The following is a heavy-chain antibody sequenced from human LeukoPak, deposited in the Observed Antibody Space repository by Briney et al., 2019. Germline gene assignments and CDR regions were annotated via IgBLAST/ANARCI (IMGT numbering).Heavy chain of an antibody. CDR3: ARGGRNQLLINWFDP. V-gene: IGHV4-39*02. Sequence: SETLSLTCTVSGGSISSSSHYWGWIRQPPGKGLEWIGSFYYSGNTYYNPSLKSRVIISGDTSKNQFSLKLSSVTAADVAVYYCARGGRNQLLINWFDPWGQGTLVTVSS. CDR1: GGSISSSSHY. D-gene: IGHD2-2*01. J-gene: IGHJ5*02. CDR2: FYYSGNT.